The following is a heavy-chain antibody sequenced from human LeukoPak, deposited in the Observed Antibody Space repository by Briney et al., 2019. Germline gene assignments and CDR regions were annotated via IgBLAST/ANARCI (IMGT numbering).Heavy chain of an antibody. Sequence: SETLSLTCTVSGGSISSYYWSWIRQPPGKGLEWIAYIYYSGSTSYNPSLKSRVTISVDTSKNQFSLKLSSVTAADTAVYYCARVPTMVRGEIPYYYMDVWGKGTTVTISS. D-gene: IGHD3-10*01. CDR3: ARVPTMVRGEIPYYYMDV. CDR2: IYYSGST. J-gene: IGHJ6*03. V-gene: IGHV4-59*01. CDR1: GGSISSYY.